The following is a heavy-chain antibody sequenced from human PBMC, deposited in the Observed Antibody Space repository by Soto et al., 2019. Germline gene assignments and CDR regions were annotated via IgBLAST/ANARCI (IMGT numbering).Heavy chain of an antibody. V-gene: IGHV3-15*07. Sequence: EVQLVESGGGLVKPGGSLRLSCAASGFTFSNAWMNWVRQAPGKGLEWVGRIKSKTDGGTTDYAAPVKGRFTISRDDSKNTLYLQMNSLKTEDTPVYYCTTDSYWDTAMVYWGQGTLVTVSS. D-gene: IGHD5-18*01. J-gene: IGHJ4*02. CDR2: IKSKTDGGTT. CDR1: GFTFSNAW. CDR3: TTDSYWDTAMVY.